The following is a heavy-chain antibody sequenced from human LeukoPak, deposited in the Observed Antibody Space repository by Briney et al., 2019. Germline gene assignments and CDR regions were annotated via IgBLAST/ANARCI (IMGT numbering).Heavy chain of an antibody. J-gene: IGHJ4*02. D-gene: IGHD3-22*01. CDR3: AREGDGYYYDSSGYSY. CDR1: GFTFSSYR. Sequence: GGSLRLSCAASGFTFSSYRMNWVRQATGKGLEWVSSISSSSSYIYYAASVKGRFTISRVNAKNSLYLQMNSLRAEGTAVYYCAREGDGYYYDSSGYSYWGQGTLVTVSS. V-gene: IGHV3-21*01. CDR2: ISSSSSYI.